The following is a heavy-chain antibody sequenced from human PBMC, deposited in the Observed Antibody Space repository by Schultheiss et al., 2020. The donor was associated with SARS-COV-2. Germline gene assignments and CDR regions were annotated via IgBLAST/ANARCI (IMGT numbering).Heavy chain of an antibody. CDR1: GGSISSYY. V-gene: IGHV4-59*01. CDR3: ARLRYSSSSGLDY. Sequence: SETLSLTCTVSGGSISSYYWSWIRQPPGKGLEWIGEINHSGSTNYNQSLKSRVTISVDTSKNQFSLKLSSVTAADTAVYYCARLRYSSSSGLDYWGQGTTVTVSS. D-gene: IGHD6-6*01. CDR2: INHSGST. J-gene: IGHJ6*02.